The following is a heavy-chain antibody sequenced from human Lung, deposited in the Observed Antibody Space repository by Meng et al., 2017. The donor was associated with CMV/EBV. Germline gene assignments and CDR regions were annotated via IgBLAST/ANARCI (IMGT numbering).Heavy chain of an antibody. J-gene: IGHJ4*02. CDR2: IKSKTDGGTT. CDR3: TTVPYDYGDYVSDY. Sequence: ESXKISXAASGFTFSNAWMSWVRQAPGKGLEWVGRIKSKTDGGTTDYAAPVKGRFTISRDDSKNTLYLQMNSLKTEDTAVYYCTTVPYDYGDYVSDYWGQGTXVTVSS. D-gene: IGHD4-17*01. CDR1: GFTFSNAW. V-gene: IGHV3-15*01.